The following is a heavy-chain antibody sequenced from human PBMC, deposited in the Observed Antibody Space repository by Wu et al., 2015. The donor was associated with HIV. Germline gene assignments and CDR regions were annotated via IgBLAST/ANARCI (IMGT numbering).Heavy chain of an antibody. D-gene: IGHD6-19*01. J-gene: IGHJ4*02. Sequence: QVQLVQSGAEVKKPGSSVKVSCKASGGTFSSYAISWVRQAPGQGLEWMGRIIPIFGTANYAQKFQGRVTITADESTSTAYMELSSLRSEDTAVYYCARDDEYSSGWYGRWGKFDYWGQGTLVTVSS. V-gene: IGHV1-69*13. CDR2: IIPIFGTA. CDR1: GGTFSSYA. CDR3: ARDDEYSSGWYGRWGKFDY.